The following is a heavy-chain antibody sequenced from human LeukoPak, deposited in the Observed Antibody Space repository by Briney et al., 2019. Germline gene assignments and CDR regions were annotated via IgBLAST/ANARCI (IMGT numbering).Heavy chain of an antibody. J-gene: IGHJ4*02. CDR2: IYYSGST. D-gene: IGHD3-10*01. CDR3: ARQLRFEYYFDY. CDR1: GGSISSSSYY. Sequence: SETLSLTCTVSGGSISSSSYYWGWIRQPPGKGLELIGSIYYSGSTYYNPSLKSRVTISVDTSKNRFSLKLSSVTAADTAVYYCARQLRFEYYFDYWGQGTLVTVSS. V-gene: IGHV4-39*01.